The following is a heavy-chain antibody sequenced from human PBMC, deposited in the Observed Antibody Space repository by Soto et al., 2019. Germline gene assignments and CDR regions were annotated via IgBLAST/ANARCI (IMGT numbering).Heavy chain of an antibody. J-gene: IGHJ5*02. CDR1: GGFLSESY. Sequence: KTWETLSLTCAVYGGFLSESYWTWIRQPPGKGLEWIGEINHVGGTNYNPSLKSRVTMSVDTSQNQFSLRLISVTAADTAMYFCVRIRYKLHSSALWLDPWGQGTPLTVSS. V-gene: IGHV4-34*01. CDR2: INHVGGT. CDR3: VRIRYKLHSSALWLDP. D-gene: IGHD3-16*02.